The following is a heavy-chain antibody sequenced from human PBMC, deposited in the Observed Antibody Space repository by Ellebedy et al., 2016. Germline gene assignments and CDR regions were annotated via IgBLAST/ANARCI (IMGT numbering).Heavy chain of an antibody. Sequence: GGSLRLSXAASGLTFSNFFMTWVRQAPGKGLEWVSTISASGDKTDFADSVRGRFSISRDNSKDTLYLHMRSLRAEDTAVYYCRQGHYANYWGQGTLVTVSS. CDR1: GLTFSNFF. V-gene: IGHV3-23*01. CDR2: ISASGDKT. D-gene: IGHD4-17*01. CDR3: RQGHYANY. J-gene: IGHJ4*02.